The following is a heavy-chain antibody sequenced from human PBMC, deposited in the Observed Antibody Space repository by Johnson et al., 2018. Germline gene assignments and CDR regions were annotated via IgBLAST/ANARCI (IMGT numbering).Heavy chain of an antibody. CDR3: VKEFLATEWEVPADYYGMDV. Sequence: QVQLVESGGGVVQPGKSLRLSCSTSRLHFKSYGIHWVRQAPGKGLEWVAVIWFDESKEYYADSVKGRFTISRDNSKNTLFLQMNSLKGDDTAVYYCVKEFLATEWEVPADYYGMDVWGQGTTVSVSS. CDR1: RLHFKSYG. D-gene: IGHD1-26*01. V-gene: IGHV3-33*06. J-gene: IGHJ6*02. CDR2: IWFDESKE.